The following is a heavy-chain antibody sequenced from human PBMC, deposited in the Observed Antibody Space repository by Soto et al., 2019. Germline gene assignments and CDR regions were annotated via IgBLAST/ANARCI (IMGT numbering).Heavy chain of an antibody. D-gene: IGHD2-2*01. CDR1: GGSISSGDYY. Sequence: QVQLQESGPGLVKPSQTLSLTCTVSGGSISSGDYYWSWIRQPPGKGLEWIGYIYYSGNTYYSPSLKSRVTLSVDTSKNQFSLKLSSVTGADAAVYYCARERPDGTRLDPWGQGTLVTVSS. CDR2: IYYSGNT. CDR3: ARERPDGTRLDP. V-gene: IGHV4-30-4*01. J-gene: IGHJ5*02.